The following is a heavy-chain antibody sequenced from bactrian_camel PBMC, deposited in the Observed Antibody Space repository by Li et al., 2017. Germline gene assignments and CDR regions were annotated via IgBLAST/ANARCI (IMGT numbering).Heavy chain of an antibody. V-gene: IGHV3S53*01. J-gene: IGHJ6*01. D-gene: IGHD6*01. CDR1: GYYYSRDC. Sequence: HVQLVESGGGSVQAGGSLRLSCAGFGYYYSRDCMGWFRRAPGKEREGVAVIAGSGSPGYADSVKGRFTISKDNAKNTLYLQMNSLKPEDTAMYYCAAVRYGVTWYPLCRARSADFGYWGQGTQVTVS. CDR2: IAGSGSP. CDR3: AAVRYGVTWYPLCRARSADFGY.